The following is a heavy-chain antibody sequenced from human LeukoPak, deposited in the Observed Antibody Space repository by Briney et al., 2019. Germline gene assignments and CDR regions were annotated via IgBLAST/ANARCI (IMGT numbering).Heavy chain of an antibody. CDR2: IASETYGGTA. J-gene: IGHJ4*02. V-gene: IGHV3-49*04. D-gene: IGHD7-27*01. CDR1: GFTFGDYA. Sequence: PGGSLRLSCTASGFTFGDYAMTWVRQAPGKGLEWVGFIASETYGGTAEYAAPVKGRFTISRDDSKSIAYLQMNSLRAEDTAVYYCARDLNWETYWGQGTLVTVSS. CDR3: ARDLNWETY.